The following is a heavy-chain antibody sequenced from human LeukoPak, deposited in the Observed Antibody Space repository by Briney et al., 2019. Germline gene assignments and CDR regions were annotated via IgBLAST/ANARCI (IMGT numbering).Heavy chain of an antibody. CDR1: GYTFADYY. Sequence: ASVKVSCKASGYTFADYYMHWVRQAPGQGFEWMGWINPNDGDTNYAQKFQGRVTMTRDTSISSAHMEVSRLRSDDTAVYYCARANFLYCSSSTCLFDYWGQGTLVTVSS. V-gene: IGHV1-2*02. CDR2: INPNDGDT. J-gene: IGHJ4*02. D-gene: IGHD2-2*01. CDR3: ARANFLYCSSSTCLFDY.